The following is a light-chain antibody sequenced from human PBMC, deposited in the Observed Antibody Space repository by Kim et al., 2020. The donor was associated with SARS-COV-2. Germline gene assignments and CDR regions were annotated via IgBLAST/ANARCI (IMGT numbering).Light chain of an antibody. CDR1: SSDVVGYNY. CDR2: DVS. J-gene: IGLJ2*01. CDR3: SSYTSSSTFV. V-gene: IGLV2-14*03. Sequence: GQSITISCTGTSSDVVGYNYVSWYQQHPGKAPKLMIYDVSNRPSGVSNRFSGSKSGNTASLTISGLQAEDEADYYCSSYTSSSTFVFGGGTQLTVL.